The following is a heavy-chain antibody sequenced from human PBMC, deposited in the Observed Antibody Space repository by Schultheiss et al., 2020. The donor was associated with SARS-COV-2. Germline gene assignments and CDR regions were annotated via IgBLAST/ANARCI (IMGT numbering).Heavy chain of an antibody. CDR2: IYYSGST. Sequence: SETLSLTCAVYGGSFSGYYWSWIRQPPGKGLEWIGYIYYSGSTNYNPSLKSRVTISGDTSRKQFSLKLSSVTAADTAVYYCARGPYYDFWSGYSVYYYYGMDVWGQGTTVTVSS. V-gene: IGHV4-59*01. J-gene: IGHJ6*02. CDR3: ARGPYYDFWSGYSVYYYYGMDV. D-gene: IGHD3-3*01. CDR1: GGSFSGYY.